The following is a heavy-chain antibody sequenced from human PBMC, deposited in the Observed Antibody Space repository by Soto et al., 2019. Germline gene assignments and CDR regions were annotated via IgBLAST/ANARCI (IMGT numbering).Heavy chain of an antibody. D-gene: IGHD3-22*01. CDR3: ARDFKYYDSSGYYYPYYFDY. CDR2: ISSSSSYI. J-gene: IGHJ4*02. V-gene: IGHV3-21*01. CDR1: GFTFSSYS. Sequence: AGGSLRLSCAASGFTFSSYSMNWVRQAPGKGLEWVPSISSSSSYIYYADSVKGRFTISRDNAKNSLYLQMNSLRAEDTAVYYCARDFKYYDSSGYYYPYYFDYWGQGTLVTVSS.